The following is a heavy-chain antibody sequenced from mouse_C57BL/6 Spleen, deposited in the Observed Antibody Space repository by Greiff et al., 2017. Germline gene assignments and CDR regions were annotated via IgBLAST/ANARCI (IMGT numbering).Heavy chain of an antibody. J-gene: IGHJ4*01. CDR3: ASGGYSDYYAMDY. CDR1: GYTFTSYG. V-gene: IGHV1-81*01. Sequence: QVHVKQSGAELARPGASVKLSCTASGYTFTSYGISWVKQRTGQGLEWIGEIYPRGGNTYYKEKFKGKATLTADKSSSTAYMGLRSLTSEDSAVYVCASGGYSDYYAMDYWGQGTSVTVSS. D-gene: IGHD2-3*01. CDR2: IYPRGGNT.